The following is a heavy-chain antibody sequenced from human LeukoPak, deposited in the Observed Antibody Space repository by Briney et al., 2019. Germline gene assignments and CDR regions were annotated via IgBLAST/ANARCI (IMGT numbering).Heavy chain of an antibody. CDR3: ARVGSTSDAFDI. D-gene: IGHD2/OR15-2a*01. J-gene: IGHJ3*02. CDR1: GFTFDDYA. Sequence: GGSLRLSCAASGFTFDDYAMHWVRQAPGKGLEGVSGISWNSGSIGYADSVKGRFTISRDNAKNSLYLQMNSLRAEDTALYHCARVGSTSDAFDIWGQGTMVTVSS. CDR2: ISWNSGSI. V-gene: IGHV3-9*01.